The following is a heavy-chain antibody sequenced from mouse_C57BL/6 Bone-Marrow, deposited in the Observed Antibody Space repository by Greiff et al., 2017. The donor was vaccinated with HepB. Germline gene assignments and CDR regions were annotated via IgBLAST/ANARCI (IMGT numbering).Heavy chain of an antibody. CDR3: ARGYYGSSYVYYFDY. V-gene: IGHV14-3*01. Sequence: VQLQQSVAELVRPGASVKLSCTASGFNIKNTYMHWVKQRPEQGLEWIGRIDPANGNTKYAPKFQGKATITADTSSNTAYLQLSSLTSEDTAIYYCARGYYGSSYVYYFDYWGQGTTLTVSS. CDR2: IDPANGNT. D-gene: IGHD1-1*01. CDR1: GFNIKNTY. J-gene: IGHJ2*01.